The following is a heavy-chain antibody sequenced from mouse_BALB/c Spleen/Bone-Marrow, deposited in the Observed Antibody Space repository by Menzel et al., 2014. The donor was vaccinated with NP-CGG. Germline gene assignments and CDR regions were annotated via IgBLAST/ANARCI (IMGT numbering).Heavy chain of an antibody. CDR1: GYSFTGYF. CDR2: INPYNGDT. CDR3: ARGGLLRAMDY. V-gene: IGHV1-20*02. Sequence: VQLVESGPELVKPGASVKISCKASGYSFTGYFMNWVMQSHGKSLEWIGRINPYNGDTFYNQKFKGKATLTVDKSSSTAHMEPRSLASEDSAVYYCARGGLLRAMDYWGQGTSVTVSS. J-gene: IGHJ4*01. D-gene: IGHD2-3*01.